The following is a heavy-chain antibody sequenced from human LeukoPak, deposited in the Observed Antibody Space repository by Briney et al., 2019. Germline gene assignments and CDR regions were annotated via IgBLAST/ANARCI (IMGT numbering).Heavy chain of an antibody. CDR1: YW. J-gene: IGHJ4*02. Sequence: YWSWIRQPPGKGLEWMGIIYPGDSDTRYSPSFQGQVTISVDKSISTAYLQWSSLKASDTAMYYCASPQRAYSLSWGQGTLVTVSS. V-gene: IGHV5-51*01. CDR2: IYPGDSDT. CDR3: ASPQRAYSLS. D-gene: IGHD5-18*01.